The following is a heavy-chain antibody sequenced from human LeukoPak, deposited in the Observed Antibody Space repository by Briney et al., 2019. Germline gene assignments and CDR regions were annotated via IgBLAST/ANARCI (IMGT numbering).Heavy chain of an antibody. D-gene: IGHD2-15*01. V-gene: IGHV4-34*01. CDR1: GGSFSGYY. CDR3: ARGVGYCSGGSCQDFDY. J-gene: IGHJ4*02. Sequence: PSETLSLTCAVYGGSFSGYYWSWIRQPPGKGLEWIGEINHSGSTNYNPSPKSRVTISVDTSKNQFSLKLSSVTAADTAVYYCARGVGYCSGGSCQDFDYWGQGTLVTVSS. CDR2: INHSGST.